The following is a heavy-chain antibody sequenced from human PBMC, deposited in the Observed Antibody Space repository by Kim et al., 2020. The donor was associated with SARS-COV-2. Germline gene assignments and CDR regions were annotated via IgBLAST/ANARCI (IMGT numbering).Heavy chain of an antibody. Sequence: NYAQKLQGRVTMTTDTSTSTAYMELRSLRSDETAVYYCARGSGDYAEADYWGQGTLVTVSS. CDR3: ARGSGDYAEADY. J-gene: IGHJ4*02. D-gene: IGHD4-17*01. V-gene: IGHV1-18*01.